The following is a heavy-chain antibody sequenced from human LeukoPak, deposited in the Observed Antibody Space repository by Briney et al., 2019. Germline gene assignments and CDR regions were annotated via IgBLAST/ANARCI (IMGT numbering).Heavy chain of an antibody. D-gene: IGHD3-22*01. CDR2: IKSKTDGGTT. V-gene: IGHV3-15*01. Sequence: VGSLRLSCAASGFTFSNAWMCWVRQAPGKGLEWVGRIKSKTDGGTTDYAAPVKGRFTISRDDSKNTLYLQMNSLKTEDISVYYCSTAHYYDSSGYYPVAYWGQGTLVTVSS. CDR3: STAHYYDSSGYYPVAY. J-gene: IGHJ4*02. CDR1: GFTFSNAW.